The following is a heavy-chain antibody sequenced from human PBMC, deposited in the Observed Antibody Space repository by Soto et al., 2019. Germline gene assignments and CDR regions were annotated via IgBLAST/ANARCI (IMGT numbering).Heavy chain of an antibody. CDR3: AKAPLISSSWYGMDV. Sequence: ASVKVSCKASGYTFTGYYMHWVRQAPGQGLEWMGWINPNSGGTNYARKFQGWVTMTRDTSISTAYMELSRLRSDDTAVYYCAKAPLISSSWYGMDVWGQGTTVTVSS. J-gene: IGHJ6*02. CDR1: GYTFTGYY. V-gene: IGHV1-2*04. CDR2: INPNSGGT. D-gene: IGHD6-13*01.